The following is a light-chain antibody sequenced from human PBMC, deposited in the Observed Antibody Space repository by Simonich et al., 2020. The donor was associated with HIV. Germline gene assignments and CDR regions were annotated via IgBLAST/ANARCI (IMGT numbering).Light chain of an antibody. CDR2: AAS. CDR3: QQYNNRPLT. J-gene: IGKJ4*01. V-gene: IGKV1-NL1*01. CDR1: QGISNS. Sequence: DIQMTQSPSSLSASVGDRVTITCRASQGISNSLAWYQQKPGKAPKLLLYAASRLESGVPSRFSGSGSGTEFTLTISSMQSEDIAVYYCQQYNNRPLTFGGGTKVEIK.